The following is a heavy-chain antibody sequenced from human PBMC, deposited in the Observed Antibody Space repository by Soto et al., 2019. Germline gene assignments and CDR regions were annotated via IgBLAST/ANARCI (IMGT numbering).Heavy chain of an antibody. CDR3: TRQSGWYFDY. J-gene: IGHJ4*02. CDR1: GFTFSNYG. Sequence: QVQLVESGGGVVQPGRSLRLSCAASGFTFSNYGMHWVRQAPGKGLEWVAVIWYDGSNKYYADSVKGRFTISRDNSKNTLYLQMNSLRAEDTAVYYCTRQSGWYFDYWGQGTLVTVSS. CDR2: IWYDGSNK. D-gene: IGHD6-19*01. V-gene: IGHV3-33*01.